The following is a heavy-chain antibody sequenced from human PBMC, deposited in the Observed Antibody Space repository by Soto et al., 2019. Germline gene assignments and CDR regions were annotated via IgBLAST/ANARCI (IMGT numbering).Heavy chain of an antibody. Sequence: ASVKVSCKASGYTFSDYYIHWVRQAPGQGLAWMGWINPNSGGTKYAPKFQGGVTMTRDTSITTAYMELSRLRSGDTAVYYCAAEPATARPDWLDFWGQGTLFTVSS. V-gene: IGHV1-2*02. CDR3: AAEPATARPDWLDF. J-gene: IGHJ5*01. D-gene: IGHD1-1*01. CDR2: INPNSGGT. CDR1: GYTFSDYY.